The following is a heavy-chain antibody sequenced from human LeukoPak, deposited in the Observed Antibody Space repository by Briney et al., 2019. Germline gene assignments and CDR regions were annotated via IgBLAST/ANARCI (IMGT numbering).Heavy chain of an antibody. D-gene: IGHD3-10*01. CDR2: INAITDDK. CDR1: GCTFSNYS. V-gene: IGHV3-23*01. Sequence: PSGTLSLTCAVSGCTFSNYSMNWIRQVPGKGLEWVAGINAITDDKFYAGSVKGRFTISRDKSENKLYLQMNSLGGVDTGVYYCARGYSAGSPNELEYWGQGTLVTVSS. CDR3: ARGYSAGSPNELEY. J-gene: IGHJ4*02.